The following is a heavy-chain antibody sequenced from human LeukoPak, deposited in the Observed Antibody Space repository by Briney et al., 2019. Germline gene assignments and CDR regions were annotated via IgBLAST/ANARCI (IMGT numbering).Heavy chain of an antibody. V-gene: IGHV5-51*01. Sequence: GESLKISCKGSGYSFTSYWIVWVRQMPGKGLEWMGMIYPGDSETTYSPSFEGQVSISVDKSISTAYLQWISLKASDTAMYYCASTVAGNYYYMDVWGKGTTVTVSS. CDR2: IYPGDSET. CDR3: ASTVAGNYYYMDV. CDR1: GYSFTSYW. D-gene: IGHD6-19*01. J-gene: IGHJ6*03.